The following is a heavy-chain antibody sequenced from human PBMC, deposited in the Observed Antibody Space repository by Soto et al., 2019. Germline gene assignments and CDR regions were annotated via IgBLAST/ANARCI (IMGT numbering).Heavy chain of an antibody. CDR1: GESLRGYY. J-gene: IGHJ5*01. V-gene: IGHV4-34*04. CDR3: ARGYPRSILSTSLTTSYGFDS. CDR2: INHRGTT. Sequence: QVQLQQWGTGLLKPSETLSLHCAVYGESLRGYYWSWIRQTPAMGLEWIGEINHRGTTNHDSSIKSPAIIFIVTSKIKVSLRLNSVTAADTAVYYCARGYPRSILSTSLTTSYGFDSWGQGTLVTVSS. D-gene: IGHD2-21*01.